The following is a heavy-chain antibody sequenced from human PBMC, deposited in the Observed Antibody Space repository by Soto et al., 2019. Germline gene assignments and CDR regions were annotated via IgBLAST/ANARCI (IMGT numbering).Heavy chain of an antibody. CDR1: GGTFSSYA. CDR2: IIPIFGTA. D-gene: IGHD3-3*02. V-gene: IGHV1-69*05. CDR3: ARDYESIISGLGY. Sequence: ASVQVSCKASGGTFSSYAISWVRQAPVQGLEWMGGIIPIFGTANYTQKLQGRVTITTDKSTRTTYMELSRLRSEDTGGYYCARDYESIISGLGYSGQGTLVTVSS. J-gene: IGHJ4*02.